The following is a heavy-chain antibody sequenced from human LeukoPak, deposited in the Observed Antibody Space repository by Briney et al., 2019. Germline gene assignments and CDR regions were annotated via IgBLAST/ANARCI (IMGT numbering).Heavy chain of an antibody. Sequence: ASVKVSCKASGYTFTGYYMHWVRQAPGHGLEWMGWINPNSGGTNYAQNFKGRVTMTRDTSISTAYMELSRWRSDDTAVYYCARGGKRVSAHFDYWGQGTLVTVSS. CDR1: GYTFTGYY. V-gene: IGHV1-2*02. CDR3: ARGGKRVSAHFDY. D-gene: IGHD2-21*01. J-gene: IGHJ4*02. CDR2: INPNSGGT.